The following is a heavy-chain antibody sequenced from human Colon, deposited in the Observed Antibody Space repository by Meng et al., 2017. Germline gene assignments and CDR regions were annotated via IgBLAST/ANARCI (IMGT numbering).Heavy chain of an antibody. D-gene: IGHD6-19*01. CDR2: ISSSGSTI. Sequence: GESLKISCAASGFTFSDYYMSWIRQAPGKGLEWVSYISSSGSTIYYADSVKGRFTISRDNAKNSLYLQMNSLRAEDTALYYCARINHSIAVAGTFRGYYFDYWGQGTLVTVSS. CDR3: ARINHSIAVAGTFRGYYFDY. CDR1: GFTFSDYY. J-gene: IGHJ4*02. V-gene: IGHV3-11*04.